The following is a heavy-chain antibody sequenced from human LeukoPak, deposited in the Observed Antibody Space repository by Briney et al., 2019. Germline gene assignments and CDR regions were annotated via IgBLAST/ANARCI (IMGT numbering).Heavy chain of an antibody. V-gene: IGHV4-59*01. CDR3: ARDSGPYYYDSSGYPGDY. Sequence: PSETLSLTCTVSGGSISSYYWSWIRQPPGKGLEWIGYIYYSGSTNYNPSLKSRVTISVDTSKNQFSLKLSSVTAADTAVYYCARDSGPYYYDSSGYPGDYWGQGTLVTVSS. CDR2: IYYSGST. CDR1: GGSISSYY. J-gene: IGHJ4*02. D-gene: IGHD3-22*01.